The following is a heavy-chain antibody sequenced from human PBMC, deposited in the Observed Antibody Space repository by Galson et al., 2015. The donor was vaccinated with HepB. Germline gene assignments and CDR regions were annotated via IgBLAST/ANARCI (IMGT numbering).Heavy chain of an antibody. J-gene: IGHJ4*02. CDR3: SRARRLKTTGVFYQFDY. CDR1: GFTFGDYG. V-gene: IGHV3-49*03. D-gene: IGHD1-1*01. CDR2: IRSKAYTGTT. Sequence: SLRLSCATSGFTFGDYGMGWFRQAPGKGLEWVSFIRSKAYTGTTDYAESVKGRFSMSRDDSKSLAYLQMDSLNSEDTAVYFCSRARRLKTTGVFYQFDYWGQGILVIVSS.